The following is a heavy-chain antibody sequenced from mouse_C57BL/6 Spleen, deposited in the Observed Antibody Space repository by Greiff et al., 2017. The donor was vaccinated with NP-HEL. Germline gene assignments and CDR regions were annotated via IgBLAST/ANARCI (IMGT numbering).Heavy chain of an antibody. CDR3: ASFGDYDAMDY. CDR2: INPNNGGT. CDR1: GYTFTDYN. V-gene: IGHV1-22*01. Sequence: QLQQSGPELVKPGASVKMSCKASGYTFTDYNMHWVKQSHGKSLEWIGYINPNNGGTSYNQKFKGKATLTVNKSSSTAYMELRSLTSEESAVYYCASFGDYDAMDYWGQGTSVTVSS. J-gene: IGHJ4*01.